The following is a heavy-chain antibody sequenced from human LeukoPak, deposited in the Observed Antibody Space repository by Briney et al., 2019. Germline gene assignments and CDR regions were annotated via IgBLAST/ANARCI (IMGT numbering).Heavy chain of an antibody. J-gene: IGHJ4*02. Sequence: PGGSLRLSCAASGFTFSSYSMNWVRQAPGKGLELVSSISSSSSYIYYAYSVKGRFTISRDNAKNSLYLQMNSMRAEDTAVYYCARDCHDPQLGYFDYWGQGTLVTVSS. V-gene: IGHV3-21*01. CDR2: ISSSSSYI. D-gene: IGHD3-10*01. CDR3: ARDCHDPQLGYFDY. CDR1: GFTFSSYS.